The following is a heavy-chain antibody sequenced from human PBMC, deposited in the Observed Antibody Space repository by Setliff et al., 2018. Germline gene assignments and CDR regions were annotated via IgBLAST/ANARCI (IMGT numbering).Heavy chain of an antibody. Sequence: GGSLRLSCAASGFTFSSYSMNWVRQAPGKGLEWVSSISSSSTIYYADSVKGRFTISRDNAKNSLYLQMNSLRAEDTAVYYCASNIAAASNWFDPWGQGTLVTVSS. D-gene: IGHD6-13*01. V-gene: IGHV3-21*01. J-gene: IGHJ5*02. CDR2: ISSSSTI. CDR3: ASNIAAASNWFDP. CDR1: GFTFSSYS.